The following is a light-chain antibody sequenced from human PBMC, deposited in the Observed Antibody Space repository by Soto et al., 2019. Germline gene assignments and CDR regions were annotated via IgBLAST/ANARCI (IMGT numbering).Light chain of an antibody. CDR1: QSVSSY. Sequence: EIVLTQSPATRSLSPGARAPLSCRASQSVSSYLAWYQQKPGQAPRLLIYDASNRATGIPARFSGSGSGTDFTLTISSLEPEDFAVYYCQQRSNWWTFGQGTKVDIK. CDR3: QQRSNWWT. V-gene: IGKV3-11*01. J-gene: IGKJ1*01. CDR2: DAS.